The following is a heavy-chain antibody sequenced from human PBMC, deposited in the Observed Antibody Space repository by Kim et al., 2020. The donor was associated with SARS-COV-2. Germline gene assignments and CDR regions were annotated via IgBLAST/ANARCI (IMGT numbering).Heavy chain of an antibody. CDR2: ISWNSGSK. D-gene: IGHD6-19*01. J-gene: IGHJ3*01. V-gene: IGHV3-9*01. CDR1: GFRFDDYA. Sequence: GGSLRLSCAASGFRFDDYAMTWVRQAPGKGLEWVAGISWNSGSKGYADSVKGRFTISRDNAMHPLYLRMNSLRPEDTALYYCARGPFRSGGSDAFAVWGQGTMPTVSS. CDR3: ARGPFRSGGSDAFAV.